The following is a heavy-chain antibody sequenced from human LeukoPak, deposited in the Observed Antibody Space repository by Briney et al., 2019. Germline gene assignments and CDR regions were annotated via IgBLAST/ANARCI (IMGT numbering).Heavy chain of an antibody. D-gene: IGHD6-19*01. CDR3: ARAGVMRQWLDWEDYYYYYYMDV. V-gene: IGHV3-30*02. CDR2: IRYDGSDI. J-gene: IGHJ6*03. Sequence: GGSLRLSCAASGFTFSDNGMHWVRQAPGKGLEWVAFIRYDGSDIYYADSVKGRFTISRDSAKNSLYLQMNSLRAEDTAVYYCARAGVMRQWLDWEDYYYYYYMDVWGKGTTVTVSS. CDR1: GFTFSDNG.